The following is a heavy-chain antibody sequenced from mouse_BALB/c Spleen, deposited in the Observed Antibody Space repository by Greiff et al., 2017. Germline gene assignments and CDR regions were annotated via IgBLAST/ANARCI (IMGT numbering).Heavy chain of an antibody. CDR3: ALYYRYPWFAY. Sequence: EVQLQQSGAELVKPGASVKLSCTASGFNIKDTYMHWVKQRPEQGLEWIGRIDPANGNTKYDPKFQGKATITADTSSNTAYLQLSSLTSEDTAVYYCALYYRYPWFAYWGQGTLVTVSA. V-gene: IGHV14-3*02. CDR2: IDPANGNT. D-gene: IGHD2-14*01. J-gene: IGHJ3*01. CDR1: GFNIKDTY.